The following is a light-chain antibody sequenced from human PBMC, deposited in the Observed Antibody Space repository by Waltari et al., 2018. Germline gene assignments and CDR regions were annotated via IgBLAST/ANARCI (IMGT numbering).Light chain of an antibody. CDR3: AAWDDSLNASYV. CDR1: SSNIGSNT. V-gene: IGLV1-44*01. Sequence: QSVLTQPPSASGTPGQRVTIPCSGSSSNIGSNTVNWYQQLHGTAPNLLIYSNNQRPSGVPDRFSGSKSGTSASLAISGLQSEDEADYYCAAWDDSLNASYVFGTGTKVTVL. CDR2: SNN. J-gene: IGLJ1*01.